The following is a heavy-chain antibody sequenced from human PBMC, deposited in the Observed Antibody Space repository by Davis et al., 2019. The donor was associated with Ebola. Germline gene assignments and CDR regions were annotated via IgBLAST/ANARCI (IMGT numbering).Heavy chain of an antibody. V-gene: IGHV5-51*01. D-gene: IGHD2-8*02. J-gene: IGHJ3*02. CDR3: ASLRRTITGMDDAFDI. Sequence: GGSLRLSCKGSGYNFASHWIAWVRQTPGKGLEWMGIIFPGDSDTRYSPSFQGQVTISADKSISTAYLQWSSLKASDTAMYYCASLRRTITGMDDAFDIWGQGTMVTVSS. CDR1: GYNFASHW. CDR2: IFPGDSDT.